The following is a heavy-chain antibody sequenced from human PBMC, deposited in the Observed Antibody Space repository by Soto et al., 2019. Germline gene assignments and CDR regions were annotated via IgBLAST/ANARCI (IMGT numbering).Heavy chain of an antibody. J-gene: IGHJ5*02. Sequence: QITLKEAGPTLVKPTQTLTLTCSFSGFSLSTSRVAAGRIRQRPGKGLEWLALVYWDDDKRYSPSLRYRLNITKDTSNTQSFLTMTNMAPADTATYYGAHSQGYLIFGVVIGAHGLDPWCQGIMVTVPS. CDR1: GFSLSTSRVA. V-gene: IGHV2-5*02. D-gene: IGHD3-3*01. CDR2: VYWDDDK. CDR3: AHSQGYLIFGVVIGAHGLDP.